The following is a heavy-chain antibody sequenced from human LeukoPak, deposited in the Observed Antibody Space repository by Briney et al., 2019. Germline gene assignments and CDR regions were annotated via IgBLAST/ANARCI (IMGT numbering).Heavy chain of an antibody. V-gene: IGHV4-34*01. J-gene: IGHJ6*03. Sequence: SETLSLTCAVYGGSFSGYYWSWIRQPPGKGLEWIGEINHSGSTNYNPSLKSRVTISVDTSKNQFSLKLSSVTAADTAVYYCARQHPYYYYYYMDDWGKGTTVTVSS. D-gene: IGHD2-21*01. CDR1: GGSFSGYY. CDR3: ARQHPYYYYYYMDD. CDR2: INHSGST.